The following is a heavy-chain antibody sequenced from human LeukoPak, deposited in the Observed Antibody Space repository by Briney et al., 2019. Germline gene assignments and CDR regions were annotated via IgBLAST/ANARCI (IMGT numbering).Heavy chain of an antibody. CDR3: AKDPYDISGDYYGPTGSVDY. J-gene: IGHJ4*02. CDR2: ISGGGGTT. Sequence: GGSLRLSCAASGFTFSNYGMTWVRQAPGKGLEWVSGISGGGGTTYYADSVKGRFTVSRDNSKKTLYLQMNSLRAEDTAVYYCAKDPYDISGDYYGPTGSVDYWGQGTLVTVSS. V-gene: IGHV3-23*01. D-gene: IGHD3-22*01. CDR1: GFTFSNYG.